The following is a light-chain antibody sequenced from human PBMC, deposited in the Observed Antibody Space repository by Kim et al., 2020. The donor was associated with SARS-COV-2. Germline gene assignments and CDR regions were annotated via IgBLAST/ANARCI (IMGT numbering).Light chain of an antibody. V-gene: IGLV2-11*01. CDR3: CSYAGSYTLV. J-gene: IGLJ2*01. Sequence: QSALTQPRSVSGSPAQSVTISCTGTSSDVGGYNYVSWYQQHPGKAPKLILYDVSRRPSGVPDRFYGSKSGNTASLTISGLQAEDEADYHCCSYAGSYTLVFGAGTKLTVL. CDR2: DVS. CDR1: SSDVGGYNY.